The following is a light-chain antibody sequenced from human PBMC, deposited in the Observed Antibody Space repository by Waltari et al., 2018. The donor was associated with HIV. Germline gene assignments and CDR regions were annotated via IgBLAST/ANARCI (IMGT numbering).Light chain of an antibody. CDR3: MQPLHAPFT. Sequence: IVMTQSPLSLPVTPGQPASISCKSSQSLLHTNVYDYLDWYLQKPGQSPQLLIYFGSKRASGVPDRFSGSGSGTDFTLKISRVEAEDVGVYYCMQPLHAPFTFGPGTKVDIK. V-gene: IGKV2-28*01. CDR1: QSLLHTNVYDY. CDR2: FGS. J-gene: IGKJ3*01.